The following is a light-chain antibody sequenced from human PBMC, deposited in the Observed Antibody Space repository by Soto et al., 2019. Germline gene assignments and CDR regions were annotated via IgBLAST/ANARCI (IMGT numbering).Light chain of an antibody. V-gene: IGLV2-14*01. CDR2: DVS. CDR3: SSYTSSSTRV. Sequence: QSALTQPASVSGSPGLSITISCTGTSSDVGGYNYVSWYQQHPGKAPKLMIYDVSNRPSGVSNRFSGSKSGNTASLTISGLQAEDEADYYCSSYTSSSTRVFRTGTKVTVL. J-gene: IGLJ1*01. CDR1: SSDVGGYNY.